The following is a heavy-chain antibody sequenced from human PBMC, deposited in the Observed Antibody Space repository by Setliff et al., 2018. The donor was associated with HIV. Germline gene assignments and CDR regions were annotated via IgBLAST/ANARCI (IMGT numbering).Heavy chain of an antibody. CDR1: GDSISSSAYY. Sequence: PSETLSLTCTVSGDSISSSAYYWGWVRQPPGKGLEWIGSIYYSGTAYYNPSLRSRVTILVDTTNNNFSLKLSSVTAADTAVYYCARRRDFDYWGQGTLVTVSS. V-gene: IGHV4-39*02. J-gene: IGHJ4*02. CDR2: IYYSGTA. CDR3: ARRRDFDY.